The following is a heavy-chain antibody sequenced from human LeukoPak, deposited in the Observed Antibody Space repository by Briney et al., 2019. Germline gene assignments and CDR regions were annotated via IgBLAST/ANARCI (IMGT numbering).Heavy chain of an antibody. CDR2: INTSGST. Sequence: PSQTLCLTCTVSGGSISSGSYYWSWIRQPAGKGLEWIERINTSGSTNYNPSLKSRVTISVDTSKNQYSLKLSSVTAADTAVYYCATGGDCGGDCYKKYYFDYWGQGTLVTVSS. CDR3: ATGGDCGGDCYKKYYFDY. V-gene: IGHV4-61*02. D-gene: IGHD2-21*02. CDR1: GGSISSGSYY. J-gene: IGHJ4*02.